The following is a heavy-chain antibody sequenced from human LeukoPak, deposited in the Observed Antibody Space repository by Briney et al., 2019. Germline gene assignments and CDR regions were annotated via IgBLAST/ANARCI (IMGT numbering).Heavy chain of an antibody. V-gene: IGHV3-33*01. J-gene: IGHJ4*02. Sequence: GGSLRLSCAASGFTFRGNGMHWVRQAPGKGLKWVAIIWYDGSNRYYADSVKGRFTISRDNSKNTLFLQMNSLTAEDTAVYYCARDQGTSVTAMVGGHFDYWGPGTLVTVSS. D-gene: IGHD4-17*01. CDR2: IWYDGSNR. CDR1: GFTFRGNG. CDR3: ARDQGTSVTAMVGGHFDY.